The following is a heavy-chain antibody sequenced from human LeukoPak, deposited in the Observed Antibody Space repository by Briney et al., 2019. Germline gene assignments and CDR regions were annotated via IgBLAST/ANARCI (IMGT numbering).Heavy chain of an antibody. J-gene: IGHJ3*02. V-gene: IGHV4-30-2*01. Sequence: SQTLSLTCAVSGGSISSGSYSWSWIRQPPGKGLEWIGYIYHSGSTYYNPSLKSRVTISIDRSKNQFSLKLSSVTAADTAVYYCARAGYSGSKEINNAFDIWGQGTMVTVSS. CDR3: ARAGYSGSKEINNAFDI. D-gene: IGHD1-26*01. CDR2: IYHSGST. CDR1: GGSISSGSYS.